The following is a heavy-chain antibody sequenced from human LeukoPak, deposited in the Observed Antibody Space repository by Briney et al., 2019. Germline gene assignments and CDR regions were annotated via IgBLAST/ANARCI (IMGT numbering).Heavy chain of an antibody. CDR1: GVYGNSVEYL. CDR2: IYSSGST. CDR3: ARDDNGYYVDV. Sequence: PSETLSLTCSVHGVYGNSVEYLWSWIRQPPGKGLEWIGYIYSSGSTNYNPSLKSRVTISVDTSKNQFSLKLSSVTAADTAVYYGARDDNGYYVDVWGQGTSVTVSS. J-gene: IGHJ6*02. V-gene: IGHV4-61*08. D-gene: IGHD3-10*02.